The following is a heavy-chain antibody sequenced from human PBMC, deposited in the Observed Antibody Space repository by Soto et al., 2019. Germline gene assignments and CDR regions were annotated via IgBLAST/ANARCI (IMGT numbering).Heavy chain of an antibody. CDR1: GGSFSGYY. D-gene: IGHD6-13*01. V-gene: IGHV4-34*01. J-gene: IGHJ5*02. Sequence: PSETLSLTCAVYGGSFSGYYWSWIRQPPGKGLEWIGEINHSGSTNYNPSLKSRVTISVDTSKNQFSLKLSSVTAADTAVYYCARVRESRFGAAAGTSWFDPWGQGTRVTVSS. CDR3: ARVRESRFGAAAGTSWFDP. CDR2: INHSGST.